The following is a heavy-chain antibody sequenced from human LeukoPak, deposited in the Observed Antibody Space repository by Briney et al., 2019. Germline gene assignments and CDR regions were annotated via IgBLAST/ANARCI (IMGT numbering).Heavy chain of an antibody. CDR3: ARDLVVVPAAIRLVYEGVFDY. CDR2: IIPILGIA. J-gene: IGHJ4*02. V-gene: IGHV1-69*04. D-gene: IGHD2-2*02. Sequence: ASVKVSCKASGGTFSSYTIGWVRQAPGQGLEWMGRIIPILGIANYAQKFQGRVTITADKSTSTAYMELSSLRSEDTAVYYCARDLVVVPAAIRLVYEGVFDYWGQGTLVTVSS. CDR1: GGTFSSYT.